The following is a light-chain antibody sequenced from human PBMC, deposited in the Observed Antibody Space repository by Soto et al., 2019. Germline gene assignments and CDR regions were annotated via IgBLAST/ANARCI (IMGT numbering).Light chain of an antibody. CDR1: SSDVGGYHY. J-gene: IGLJ1*01. Sequence: QSVLTQPASVSGSPGQSITISCTGTSSDVGGYHYVSWYQQHPGKAPKLMIYDVTNRPSGVSNRFSGSKSGNTASLSISGLQAEDEADYYCISYASINTYVFGTGTKLTVL. CDR3: ISYASINTYV. V-gene: IGLV2-14*01. CDR2: DVT.